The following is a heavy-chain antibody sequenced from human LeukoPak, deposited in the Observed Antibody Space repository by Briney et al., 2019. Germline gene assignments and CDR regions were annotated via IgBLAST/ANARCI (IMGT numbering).Heavy chain of an antibody. V-gene: IGHV4-38-2*01. CDR1: GYSISSGYY. D-gene: IGHD6-6*01. CDR3: ASSRAKGY. CDR2: IYHSGST. J-gene: IGHJ4*02. Sequence: SETLSLTXAVSGYSISSGYYWGWIRQPPGKGLEWIGSIYHSGSTYYNPSLKSRVTISVDTSKNQFSLKLSSVTAADTAVYYCASSRAKGYWGQGTLVTVSS.